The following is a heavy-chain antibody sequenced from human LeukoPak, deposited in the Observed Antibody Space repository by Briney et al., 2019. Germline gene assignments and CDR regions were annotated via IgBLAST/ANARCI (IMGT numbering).Heavy chain of an antibody. Sequence: GGSLRLSCAASGFTLSTYWMSWVRQAPGKRPEWVANIKQGGSEKYYVDSVKGRFTISRDNARNSLYLQMNSLRAEDTAVYYCARLWAVAGTVDDYWGQGTLVTVSS. V-gene: IGHV3-7*01. CDR1: GFTLSTYW. J-gene: IGHJ4*02. CDR2: IKQGGSEK. D-gene: IGHD6-19*01. CDR3: ARLWAVAGTVDDY.